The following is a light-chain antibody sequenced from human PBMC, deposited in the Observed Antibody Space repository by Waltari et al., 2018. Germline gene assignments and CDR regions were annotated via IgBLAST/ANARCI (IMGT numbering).Light chain of an antibody. J-gene: IGKJ4*01. CDR1: QSISTY. CDR3: QQSYSPLT. CDR2: AAS. Sequence: DFQMTQSPSSLSASVGDRVTITCRASQSISTYLNWYQQKPGKAPNLLIYAASSLQRGVRSRFSGSGSGTDFTLTISSLQPEDFATYYCQQSYSPLTFGGGTKVEIK. V-gene: IGKV1-39*01.